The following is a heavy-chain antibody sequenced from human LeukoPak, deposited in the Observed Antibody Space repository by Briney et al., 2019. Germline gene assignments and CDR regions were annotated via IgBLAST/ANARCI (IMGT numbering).Heavy chain of an antibody. V-gene: IGHV3-21*01. CDR2: ISSSSSYI. D-gene: IGHD2-2*03. Sequence: GGSLRLSCAASGFTFSSYCMNWVRQAPGKGLEWVSSISSSSSYIYYADSVKGRFTISRDNAKNSLYLQMNSLRAEDTAVYYCARDGYCSSTSCWAMYYYYGMDVWGKGTTVTVSS. CDR1: GFTFSSYC. CDR3: ARDGYCSSTSCWAMYYYYGMDV. J-gene: IGHJ6*04.